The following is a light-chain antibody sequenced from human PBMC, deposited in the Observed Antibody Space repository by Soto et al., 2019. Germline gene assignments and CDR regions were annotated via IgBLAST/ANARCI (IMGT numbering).Light chain of an antibody. Sequence: QSSLTQPSSWSDSPGQSITIPCTGTISDVGGNNYVSWYQQYPGKAPKLMIYEVSNLPSVVSNRFSGSKSGNTASLTVSGLQAEDEADYYCSSYTSSSTIYVFGTGTKVNVL. CDR3: SSYTSSSTIYV. CDR2: EVS. V-gene: IGLV2-14*01. J-gene: IGLJ1*01. CDR1: ISDVGGNNY.